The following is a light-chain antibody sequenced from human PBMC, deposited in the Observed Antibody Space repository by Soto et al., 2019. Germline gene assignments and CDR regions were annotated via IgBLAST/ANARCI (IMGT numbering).Light chain of an antibody. J-gene: IGKJ5*01. CDR2: GAS. CDR1: VCLSSVY. Sequence: ENVLTQSPGTLSLSPAETATRSCRTIVCLSSVYLAWYQQRPGQAPRLLIYGASTRATGIPARFSGSGSGTEFTLTISSLQSEDFAVYYCQQYNYWPPNTFGQGTRLEI. CDR3: QQYNYWPPNT. V-gene: IGKV3-15*01.